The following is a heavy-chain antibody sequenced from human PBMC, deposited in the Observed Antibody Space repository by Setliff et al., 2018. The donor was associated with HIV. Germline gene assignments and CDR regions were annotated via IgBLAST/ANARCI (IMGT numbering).Heavy chain of an antibody. CDR1: GYTFTSYG. V-gene: IGHV1-18*01. Sequence: ASVKVSCKASGYTFTSYGISWVRQAPGQGLEWMGWISAYNDNTKDAQKFQGRVTMTRDTSTNTAYMEVRSLRPDDTAVYYCAKDKTEGAMGHWGQGTLVTVSS. J-gene: IGHJ4*02. D-gene: IGHD1-26*01. CDR2: ISAYNDNT. CDR3: AKDKTEGAMGH.